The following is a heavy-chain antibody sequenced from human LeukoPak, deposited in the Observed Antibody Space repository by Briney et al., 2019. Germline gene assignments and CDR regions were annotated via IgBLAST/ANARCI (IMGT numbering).Heavy chain of an antibody. CDR3: AKEATYYYDSSGYYYIDYFDY. D-gene: IGHD3-22*01. Sequence: GRSLRLSCEASGFTFSSYGMHWVRQAPGKGLEWVAVISYDGSNKYYADSVKGRFTISRDNSKNTLYLQMNSLRAVDTAVYYCAKEATYYYDSSGYYYIDYFDYWGQGTLVTVSS. V-gene: IGHV3-30*18. J-gene: IGHJ4*02. CDR1: GFTFSSYG. CDR2: ISYDGSNK.